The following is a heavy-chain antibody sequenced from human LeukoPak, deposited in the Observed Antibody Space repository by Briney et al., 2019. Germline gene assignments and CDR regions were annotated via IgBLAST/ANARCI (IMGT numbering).Heavy chain of an antibody. D-gene: IGHD5-12*01. V-gene: IGHV3-7*01. CDR1: GFTFSNYW. CDR2: IKQDGSEK. Sequence: GGSLRLSCAASGFTFSNYWMSWVRQAPGKGLEWVANIKQDGSEKYYVDSVKGRFTISRDNDKELLNLQMNSLRAEDTAVYYCARVKWLRLNTYYYGMDVWGQGTTVTVS. J-gene: IGHJ6*02. CDR3: ARVKWLRLNTYYYGMDV.